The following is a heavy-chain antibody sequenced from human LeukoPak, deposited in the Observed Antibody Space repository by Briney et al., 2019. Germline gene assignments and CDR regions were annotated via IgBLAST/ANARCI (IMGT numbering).Heavy chain of an antibody. CDR2: ISGSGGST. D-gene: IGHD2-15*01. CDR3: AKRARMCSGGSCYYYYYGMDV. V-gene: IGHV3-23*01. CDR1: GFTFSSYA. J-gene: IGHJ6*02. Sequence: GGSLRLSCAASGFTFSSYAMSWVRQAPGKGLEWVSAISGSGGSTYYADSVKGRFTISRDNSKTTLYLQMNSLRAEDTAVYYCAKRARMCSGGSCYYYYYGMDVWGQGTTVTVSS.